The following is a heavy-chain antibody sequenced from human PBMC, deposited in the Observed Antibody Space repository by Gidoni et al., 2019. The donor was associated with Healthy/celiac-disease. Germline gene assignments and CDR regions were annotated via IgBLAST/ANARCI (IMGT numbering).Heavy chain of an antibody. CDR2: IYYSGST. V-gene: IGHV4-39*01. CDR3: ARQEGDSSGLMGENWFDP. Sequence: GLEWIGSIYYSGSTYYNPSLKSRVTISVDTSKNQFSLKLSSVTAADTAVYYCARQEGDSSGLMGENWFDPWGQGTLVTVSS. D-gene: IGHD3-22*01. J-gene: IGHJ5*02.